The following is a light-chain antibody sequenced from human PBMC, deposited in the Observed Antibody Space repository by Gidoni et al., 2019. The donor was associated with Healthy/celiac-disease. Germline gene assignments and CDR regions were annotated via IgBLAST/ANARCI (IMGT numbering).Light chain of an antibody. Sequence: DIVMTQSPDSLAVSLGERATINCKSSQSVLSSSNNKNYLAWYQHKPGQPPKLLIYWASTRESGVPDRFSGSGSGTDFTLTICSLQAEDVAVYYCQQYYSTPLTFGGGTKVEIK. CDR1: QSVLSSSNNKNY. V-gene: IGKV4-1*01. CDR2: WAS. J-gene: IGKJ4*01. CDR3: QQYYSTPLT.